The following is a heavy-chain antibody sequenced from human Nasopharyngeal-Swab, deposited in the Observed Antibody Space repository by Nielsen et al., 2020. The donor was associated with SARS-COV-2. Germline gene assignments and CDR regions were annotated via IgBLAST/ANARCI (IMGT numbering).Heavy chain of an antibody. CDR1: GFTFTSYY. CDR3: TRDQGGGDPYDS. V-gene: IGHV1-46*01. Sequence: ASVKVSCKASGFTFTSYYFNWVRQAPGQGLEWMGMIDPFSGSTSYAQRFQGRITVTRDTSTSTVFMEVRSLTSEDTAVYNCTRDQGGGDPYDSWGQGTLVTVSS. D-gene: IGHD2-21*02. CDR2: IDPFSGST. J-gene: IGHJ4*02.